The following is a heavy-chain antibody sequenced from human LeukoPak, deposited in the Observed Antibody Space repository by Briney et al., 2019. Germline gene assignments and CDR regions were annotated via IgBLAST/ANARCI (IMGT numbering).Heavy chain of an antibody. D-gene: IGHD6-13*01. J-gene: IGHJ5*02. V-gene: IGHV4-61*02. Sequence: SETLSLTCTVSGGSISSGSYYWSWIRQPAGKGLEWIGRIYTSGSTNYNPSLKSRVTISVDTSKNQFSLKLSSVTAADTAVYYCARDGGGAAAGNWFDPWGQGTLVTVSS. CDR1: GGSISSGSYY. CDR2: IYTSGST. CDR3: ARDGGGAAAGNWFDP.